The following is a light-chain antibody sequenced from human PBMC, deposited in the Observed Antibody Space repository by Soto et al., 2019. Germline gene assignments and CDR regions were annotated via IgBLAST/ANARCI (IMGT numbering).Light chain of an antibody. V-gene: IGKV1-39*01. Sequence: DIQMTQSPSSLSASIGDRVTITCRASQSISDYLNWYQQKPGKAPKLLIYSASSLQSGVPSRFSGSGSWTDFTLTISSLQPEDFATYHCQQSYRTPPTFGQGTKVEIK. J-gene: IGKJ1*01. CDR1: QSISDY. CDR2: SAS. CDR3: QQSYRTPPT.